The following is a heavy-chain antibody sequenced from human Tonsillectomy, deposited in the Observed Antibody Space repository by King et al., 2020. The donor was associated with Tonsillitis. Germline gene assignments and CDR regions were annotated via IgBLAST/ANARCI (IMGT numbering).Heavy chain of an antibody. J-gene: IGHJ4*02. V-gene: IGHV3-23*04. D-gene: IGHD6-19*01. Sequence: VQLVESGGGLVQPGGSLRLSCAASGFTFTSYGMSWVRQAPGKRLEWVSNISGSGGSTDYVDSVQGRFTISRDNSKNTLYLQMNSLRAEDTAVYYCAKEGSGWSQNFDYWGPGTLVTVSS. CDR1: GFTFTSYG. CDR3: AKEGSGWSQNFDY. CDR2: ISGSGGST.